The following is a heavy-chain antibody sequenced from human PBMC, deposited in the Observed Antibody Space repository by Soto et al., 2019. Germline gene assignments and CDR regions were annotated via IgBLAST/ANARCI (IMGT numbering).Heavy chain of an antibody. CDR2: IYYSGST. D-gene: IGHD6-6*01. V-gene: IGHV4-39*01. CDR1: GGSISSSSYY. CDR3: TRNEKYRSQNFDY. J-gene: IGHJ4*02. Sequence: SETLSLTCTVSGGSISSSSYYWGWIRQPPGKGLEWIGSIYYSGSTYYNPSLKRRVTISVDTSKNQVSLKLSSVTGADTAVYYRTRNEKYRSQNFDYWGQGTLVTVSS.